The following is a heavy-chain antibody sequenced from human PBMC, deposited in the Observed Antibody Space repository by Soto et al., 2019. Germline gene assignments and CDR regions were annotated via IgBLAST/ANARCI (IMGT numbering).Heavy chain of an antibody. CDR1: GFTFSDHY. CDR3: VRVTLGTYYLDY. J-gene: IGHJ4*02. D-gene: IGHD3-16*01. V-gene: IGHV3-72*01. Sequence: EVQLVESGGGLVQPGGSLRLSCAASGFTFSDHYMDWVRQAPGKGLEWVGRIRNKATSYTTEYAASVKGRFTISRDDSKNSLYLQMNSLNTEDTAVYYCVRVTLGTYYLDYWGQGTLVTVSS. CDR2: IRNKATSYTT.